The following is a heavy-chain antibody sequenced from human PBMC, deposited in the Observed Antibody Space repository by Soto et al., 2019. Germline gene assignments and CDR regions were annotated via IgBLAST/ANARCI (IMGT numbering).Heavy chain of an antibody. J-gene: IGHJ4*02. CDR2: LSAGGTNA. V-gene: IGHV3-23*01. CDR3: ARGTYGDYDF. D-gene: IGHD4-17*01. CDR1: GFTFSSYA. Sequence: GGSLRLSCAASGFTFSSYAMSWVRQAPGKGLEWVSALSAGGTNAYYTVAVEGRFTISRDNSKNILYVQMNSLKADDTVVYYCARGTYGDYDFWGQGTLVTVSS.